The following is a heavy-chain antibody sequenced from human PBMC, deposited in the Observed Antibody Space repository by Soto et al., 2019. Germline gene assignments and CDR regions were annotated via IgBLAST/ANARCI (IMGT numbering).Heavy chain of an antibody. J-gene: IGHJ5*02. CDR3: ARGATYYDFWSGYYWFDP. V-gene: IGHV4-34*01. Sequence: SETLSLTCAVYGGSFSGYYWSWIRQPPGRGLEWIGEINHSGSTNYNPSLKSRVTISVDTSKNQFSLKLSSVTAADTAVYYCARGATYYDFWSGYYWFDPWGQGTLVT. CDR2: INHSGST. D-gene: IGHD3-3*01. CDR1: GGSFSGYY.